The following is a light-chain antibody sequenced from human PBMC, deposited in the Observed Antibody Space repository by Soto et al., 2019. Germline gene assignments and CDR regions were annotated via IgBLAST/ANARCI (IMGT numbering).Light chain of an antibody. CDR1: RYNIGSNT. Sequence: QSVLTQPPSTSGTPGQRVTISCSGSRYNIGSNTVNWYQQLPGTAPKLLIYSNNQRPSGVPDRFSGSKSGTSASLAISGLQSEDEADYYCAAWDDSLNAWVFGGGTKLTVL. J-gene: IGLJ3*02. V-gene: IGLV1-44*01. CDR3: AAWDDSLNAWV. CDR2: SNN.